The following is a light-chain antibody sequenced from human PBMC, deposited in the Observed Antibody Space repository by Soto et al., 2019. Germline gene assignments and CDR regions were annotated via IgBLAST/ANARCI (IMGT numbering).Light chain of an antibody. CDR1: QSAGNF. J-gene: IGKJ5*01. V-gene: IGKV3-20*01. CDR3: QQYGSSPGIT. Sequence: EIVMTQSPATLSVSPGETASLSCRASQSAGNFLAWYQQKPGQAPRLLIYYISSRATGIPDRFSGSGSGTDFTLTISRLEPEDFAVYYCQQYGSSPGITFGQGTRLEIK. CDR2: YIS.